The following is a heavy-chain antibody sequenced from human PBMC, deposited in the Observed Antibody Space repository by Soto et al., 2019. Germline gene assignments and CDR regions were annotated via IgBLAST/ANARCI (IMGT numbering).Heavy chain of an antibody. Sequence: GGSLRLSCAASGFTFSSYAMSWVRQAPGKGLEWVSAISGSGGSTYYADSVKGRFTISRDNSKNTLYLQMNSLRAEDTAVYYCATQSYDILTGATGPTYYYYYGMDVWGQGTTVTVSS. J-gene: IGHJ6*02. CDR1: GFTFSSYA. D-gene: IGHD3-9*01. CDR3: ATQSYDILTGATGPTYYYYYGMDV. V-gene: IGHV3-23*01. CDR2: ISGSGGST.